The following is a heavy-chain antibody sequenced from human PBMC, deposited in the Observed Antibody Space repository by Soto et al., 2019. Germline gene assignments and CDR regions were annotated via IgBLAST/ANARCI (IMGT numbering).Heavy chain of an antibody. CDR2: IRSKANSYAT. CDR1: GFTFSSYA. D-gene: IGHD1-26*01. V-gene: IGHV3-73*01. J-gene: IGHJ6*02. CDR3: TRLVGSSTFGYYGIDG. Sequence: LRLSCAASGFTFSSYAMSWVRQASGKGLEWVGRIRSKANSYATAYAASVKGRFTISRDDSKNTAYLQMNSLKTEDTAVYYCTRLVGSSTFGYYGIDGWAQGTTVTVSS.